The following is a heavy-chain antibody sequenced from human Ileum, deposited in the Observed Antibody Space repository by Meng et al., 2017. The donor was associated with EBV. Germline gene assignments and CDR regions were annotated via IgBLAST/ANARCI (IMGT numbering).Heavy chain of an antibody. V-gene: IGHV6-1*01. CDR3: ARLIGNSWFVH. CDR2: TYYRSNWFN. Sequence: QVQLQQSGPGLVKPSQTLSLTCAISGDSVSNNDATWDWIRQSPSRGLEWLGRTYYRSNWFNDYAPSVKSRTTITSDTSKNQFSLQLDSVTPEDTAVYYCARLIGNSWFVHWGQGILVTVAS. J-gene: IGHJ5*02. CDR1: GDSVSNNDAT. D-gene: IGHD1-20*01.